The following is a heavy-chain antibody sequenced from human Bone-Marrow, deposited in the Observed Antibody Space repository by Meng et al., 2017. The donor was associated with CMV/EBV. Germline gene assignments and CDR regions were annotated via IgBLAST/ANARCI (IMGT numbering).Heavy chain of an antibody. CDR1: GFRFSGYS. V-gene: IGHV3-30*02. Sequence: GGSLRLSCAASGFRFSGYSLNWVRQAPGKGLEWVAVIRYDGSNKYYADSVKGRFTISRDNSKNTLYLQMNSLRAEDTAVYYCAKDLRGWNYAILGAFDIWGQGTMVTVSS. CDR3: AKDLRGWNYAILGAFDI. D-gene: IGHD1-7*01. J-gene: IGHJ3*02. CDR2: IRYDGSNK.